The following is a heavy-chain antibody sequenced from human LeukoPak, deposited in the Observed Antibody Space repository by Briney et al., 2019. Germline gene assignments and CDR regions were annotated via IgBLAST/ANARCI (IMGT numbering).Heavy chain of an antibody. V-gene: IGHV1-69*04. CDR3: AREEFRAARIHGY. Sequence: SVKVSCKASRGTFISYAISWVRQAPGQGLEWMGRINPILGIANYAQKFQGRVTITADKSTSTAYMELSSLRSEDTAVYYCAREEFRAARIHGYWGQGTLVTVSS. CDR2: INPILGIA. CDR1: RGTFISYA. D-gene: IGHD6-6*01. J-gene: IGHJ4*02.